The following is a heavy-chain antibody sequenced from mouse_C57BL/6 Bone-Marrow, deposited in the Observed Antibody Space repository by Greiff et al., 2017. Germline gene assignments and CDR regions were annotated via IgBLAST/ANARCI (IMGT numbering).Heavy chain of an antibody. CDR3: TTWATVVRRYCDY. J-gene: IGHJ2*01. CDR1: GFNIKDDY. CDR2: IDPENGDT. D-gene: IGHD1-1*01. Sequence: VQLQQSGAELVRPGASVKLSCTASGFNIKDDYMHWVKQRPEQGLEWIGWIDPENGDTEYASKFQGKATITADTSSNTAYLQLSSLTSEDTAVYYGTTWATVVRRYCDYWGQGTTLTVSS. V-gene: IGHV14-4*01.